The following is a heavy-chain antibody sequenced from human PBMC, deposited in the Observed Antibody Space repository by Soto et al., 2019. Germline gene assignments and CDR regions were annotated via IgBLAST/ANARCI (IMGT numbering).Heavy chain of an antibody. CDR1: GFTVSSNY. J-gene: IGHJ4*02. Sequence: EVQLVESGGGLVQPGGSLRLSCAASGFTVSSNYMSWVRQAPGKGLEWVSVIYSGGSTYYADSVKGRFTISRDNSKNPLYLQMNSLRAEDTAVYYCVTSDRIVVVVAATRAPTDYWGQGTLVTVSS. CDR3: VTSDRIVVVVAATRAPTDY. CDR2: IYSGGST. V-gene: IGHV3-66*01. D-gene: IGHD2-15*01.